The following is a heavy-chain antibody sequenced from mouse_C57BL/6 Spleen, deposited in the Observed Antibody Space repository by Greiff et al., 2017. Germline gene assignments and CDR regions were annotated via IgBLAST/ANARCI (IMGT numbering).Heavy chain of an antibody. D-gene: IGHD1-1*01. CDR3: ARGEYYYGRGYFDV. CDR2: INPSNGGT. V-gene: IGHV1-53*01. Sequence: QVQLQQPGTELVKPGASVKLSCKASGYTFTSYWMHWVKQRPGQGLEWIGNINPSNGGTNYNEKFKSKGTLTVDKSSSTTYMQLSSLTSEDSAVYYCARGEYYYGRGYFDVWGTGTTVTVSS. CDR1: GYTFTSYW. J-gene: IGHJ1*03.